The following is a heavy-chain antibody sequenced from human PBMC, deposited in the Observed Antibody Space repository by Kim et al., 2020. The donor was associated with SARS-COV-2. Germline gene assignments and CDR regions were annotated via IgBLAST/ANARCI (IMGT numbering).Heavy chain of an antibody. J-gene: IGHJ5*02. CDR2: IYYSGST. V-gene: IGHV4-39*01. CDR3: ASHLSSSWYLSWFDP. Sequence: SETLSLTCTVSGGSISSSSYYWGWIRQPPGKGLEWIGSIYYSGSTYYNPSLKSRVTISVDTSKNQFSLKLSSVTAADTAVYYCASHLSSSWYLSWFDPWGQGTLVTVSS. CDR1: GGSISSSSYY. D-gene: IGHD6-13*01.